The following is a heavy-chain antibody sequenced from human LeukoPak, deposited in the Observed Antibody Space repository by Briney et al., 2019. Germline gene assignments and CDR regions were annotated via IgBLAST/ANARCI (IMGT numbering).Heavy chain of an antibody. CDR2: ISWNSGSI. CDR1: GFTFDDYA. V-gene: IGHV3-9*01. CDR3: AKEVAAAGQYYFDY. J-gene: IGHJ4*02. Sequence: GGSLRLSCAASGFTFDDYAMHWVRQAPGKGLEWVSGISWNSGSIGYADSVKGRFTISRDNAKNSLYLQMNSLRAEDTALYYSAKEVAAAGQYYFDYWGQGTLVTISS. D-gene: IGHD6-13*01.